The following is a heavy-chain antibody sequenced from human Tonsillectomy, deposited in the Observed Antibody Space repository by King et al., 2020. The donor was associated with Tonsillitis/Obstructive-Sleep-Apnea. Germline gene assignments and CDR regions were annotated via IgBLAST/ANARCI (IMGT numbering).Heavy chain of an antibody. CDR1: GGSISSSSFY. CDR3: GAALGTVTTYIDY. D-gene: IGHD4-17*01. Sequence: QLQESGPGLVKPSETLSLTCTVSGGSISSSSFYWGWIRQPPGKGLEWIGSIYNSGSTYYNPSLKSRVTISVDTSSNQFSLKLSSVTAADTAVYYCGAALGTVTTYIDYWGQGTLVTVSS. V-gene: IGHV4-39*01. CDR2: IYNSGST. J-gene: IGHJ4*02.